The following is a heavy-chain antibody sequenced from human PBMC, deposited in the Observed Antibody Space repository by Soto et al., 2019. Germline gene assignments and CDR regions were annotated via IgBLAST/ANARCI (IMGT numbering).Heavy chain of an antibody. J-gene: IGHJ4*02. CDR2: ISSSGSNI. V-gene: IGHV3-11*01. D-gene: IGHD2-15*01. CDR1: GFTFSDYD. Sequence: QVQLVESGGGLVKPGGSLSLSCAASGFTFSDYDMSWIRQAPGKGLEWVSYISSSGSNIYYADSVKGRFTVSRDNAKNSLQQQMSSRRAEEAAVYYGADRCSGRGGYFDYWGQGTMVTVSS. CDR3: ADRCSGRGGYFDY.